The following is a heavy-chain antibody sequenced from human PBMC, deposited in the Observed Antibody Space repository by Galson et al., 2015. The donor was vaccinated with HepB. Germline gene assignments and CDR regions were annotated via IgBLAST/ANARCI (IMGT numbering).Heavy chain of an antibody. CDR3: AHSYYYESTSYLSFDF. CDR2: IYWEDDR. CDR1: GFSLSTSGVG. Sequence: PALVKPTQTLTLTCAFSGFSLSTSGVGVGWIRQPPGKALEWLALIYWEDDRRYSPSLKSRLTITKDTSKNQVVLTMTNVDPVDTATCYCAHSYYYESTSYLSFDFWGQGTLVTVSS. J-gene: IGHJ4*02. D-gene: IGHD3-22*01. V-gene: IGHV2-5*02.